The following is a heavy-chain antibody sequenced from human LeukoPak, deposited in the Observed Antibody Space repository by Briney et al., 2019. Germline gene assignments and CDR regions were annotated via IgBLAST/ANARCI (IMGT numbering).Heavy chain of an antibody. Sequence: GGSLRLSCAASGFTFSSYSMNWVRQAPGKGLEWVSYISSSGSNIYYADSVKGRFTISRDNAKNSLYLQMYSLRAEDTAVYYCARGPGGLIYWGQGTLVTVSS. CDR3: ARGPGGLIY. J-gene: IGHJ4*02. CDR2: ISSSGSNI. CDR1: GFTFSSYS. V-gene: IGHV3-48*04. D-gene: IGHD3-10*01.